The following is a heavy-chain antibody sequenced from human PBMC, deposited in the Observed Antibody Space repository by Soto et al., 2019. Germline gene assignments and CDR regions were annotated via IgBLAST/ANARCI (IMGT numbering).Heavy chain of an antibody. CDR2: VKQDGSEK. V-gene: IGHV3-7*02. CDR3: ARANDFWSGYQNFDY. D-gene: IGHD3-3*01. Sequence: PGGSLRLSCAASGFTFSSYWMSWVRQAPGKGLEWVANVKQDGSEKYYVDSVKGRFTISRDNAKNSLYLQMNSLRAEDTAVYYCARANDFWSGYQNFDYWGQGTLVTVSS. J-gene: IGHJ4*02. CDR1: GFTFSSYW.